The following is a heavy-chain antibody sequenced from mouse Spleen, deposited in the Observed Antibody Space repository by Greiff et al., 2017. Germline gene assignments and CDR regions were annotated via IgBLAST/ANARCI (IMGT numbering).Heavy chain of an antibody. Sequence: DVMLVESGGGLVKPGGSLKLSCAASGFTFSSYAMSWVRQTPEKRLEWVATISSGGSYTYYPDSVKGRFTISRDNAKNTLYLQMSSLRSEDTAMYYCARQRAYYGNPWFAYWGQGTLVTVSA. CDR2: ISSGGSYT. CDR3: ARQRAYYGNPWFAY. V-gene: IGHV5-9-1*01. J-gene: IGHJ3*01. D-gene: IGHD2-10*01. CDR1: GFTFSSYA.